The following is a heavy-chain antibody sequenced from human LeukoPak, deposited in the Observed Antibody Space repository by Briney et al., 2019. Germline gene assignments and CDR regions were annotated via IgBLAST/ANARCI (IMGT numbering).Heavy chain of an antibody. D-gene: IGHD3-22*01. CDR2: ISRSGTTI. J-gene: IGHJ5*02. CDR1: GFTFSDYY. V-gene: IGHV3-11*01. CDR3: ARDYYGSSGYYSP. Sequence: GGSLRLSCAASGFTFSDYYMSWIRQAPGKGLEWVSYISRSGTTIYYADSVKGRFTISRDNAKNSLYLQMNSLRAEDTAVYYCARDYYGSSGYYSPWGQGTLVTVSS.